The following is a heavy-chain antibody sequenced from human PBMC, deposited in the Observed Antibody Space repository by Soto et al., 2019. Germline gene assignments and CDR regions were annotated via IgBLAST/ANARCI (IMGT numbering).Heavy chain of an antibody. J-gene: IGHJ4*02. CDR3: ARHIWLYYYDSSGPSTDY. CDR1: GGSISSYY. D-gene: IGHD3-22*01. CDR2: IYYSGST. Sequence: SETLSLTCTVSGGSISSYYWGWIRQPPGKGLEWIGSIYYSGSTYYNPSLKSRVTISVDTSKNQFSLKLSSVTAADTAVYYCARHIWLYYYDSSGPSTDYWGQGTLVTVSS. V-gene: IGHV4-39*01.